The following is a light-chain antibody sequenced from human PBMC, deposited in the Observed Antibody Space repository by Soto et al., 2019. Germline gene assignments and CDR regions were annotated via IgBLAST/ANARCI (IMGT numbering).Light chain of an antibody. Sequence: QSALTQPPSVSGSPGQSVAISSTGTSSDVGSYSRVSWYQQPPGTAPKLMIYDVSNRPSGVPDRFSGSKSGNTASLTISGLQAEDEADYYCSSYTSSSTYVFGTGTKLTVL. CDR1: SSDVGSYSR. V-gene: IGLV2-18*02. CDR3: SSYTSSSTYV. CDR2: DVS. J-gene: IGLJ1*01.